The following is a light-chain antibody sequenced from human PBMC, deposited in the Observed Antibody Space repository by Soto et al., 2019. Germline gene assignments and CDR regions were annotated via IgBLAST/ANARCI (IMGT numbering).Light chain of an antibody. CDR3: QQYGSSPPIT. CDR1: QSVSSSY. J-gene: IGKJ5*01. Sequence: EIMLTQSPGILSLTRGERATLSCRASQSVSSSYLAWYQQKPGQAPRLLIYGASSRATGIPDRFSGSGSGTDFTLTISRLEPEDFAVYYCQQYGSSPPITFGQGTRLEIK. V-gene: IGKV3-20*01. CDR2: GAS.